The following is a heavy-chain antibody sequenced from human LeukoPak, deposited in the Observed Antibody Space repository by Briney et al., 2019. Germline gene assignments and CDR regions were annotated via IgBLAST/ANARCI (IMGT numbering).Heavy chain of an antibody. D-gene: IGHD6-13*01. Sequence: PGGSLRLSCAASGFTFSSYAMSWVRQAPGKGLEWVSGISASGGSTYYADSVKGRFTISRDNSKNTLFLQMNTLRADDTAIYYCAKSVSSSWYYFDSWGQGTLVTVSS. V-gene: IGHV3-23*01. J-gene: IGHJ4*02. CDR1: GFTFSSYA. CDR3: AKSVSSSWYYFDS. CDR2: ISASGGST.